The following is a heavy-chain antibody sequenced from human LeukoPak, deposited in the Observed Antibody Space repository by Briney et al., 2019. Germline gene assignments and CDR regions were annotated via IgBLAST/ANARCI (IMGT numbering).Heavy chain of an antibody. CDR1: GYSFTSYW. V-gene: IGHV5-51*01. CDR2: IYPGDSDT. D-gene: IGHD7-27*01. CDR3: ARLPLTDNLPPRFDP. J-gene: IGHJ5*02. Sequence: GESLKISCKGSGYSFTSYWIGWVRQMPGKGLEWMGIIYPGDSDTRYSPSFQGQVTISADKSISTAYLQWSSLKASDTAMYYCARLPLTDNLPPRFDPWGQGTLVTVSS.